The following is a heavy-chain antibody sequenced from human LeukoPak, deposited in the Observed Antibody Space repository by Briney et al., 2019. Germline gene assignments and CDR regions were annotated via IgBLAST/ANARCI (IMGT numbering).Heavy chain of an antibody. V-gene: IGHV1-8*01. CDR3: ATGYLRYSSGWYSSGFDY. Sequence: GASVKVSCKASGYTFTSFDFNWVRQATGQGLEWMGWMKSNNGHTGYAQKFQGRVTMTRDTSTSTVYMELSSLRSEDTAVYYCATGYLRYSSGWYSSGFDYWGQGTLVTVSS. J-gene: IGHJ4*02. CDR2: MKSNNGHT. D-gene: IGHD6-19*01. CDR1: GYTFTSFD.